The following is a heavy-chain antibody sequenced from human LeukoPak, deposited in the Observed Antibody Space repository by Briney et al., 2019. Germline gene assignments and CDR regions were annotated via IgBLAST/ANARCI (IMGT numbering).Heavy chain of an antibody. J-gene: IGHJ4*02. CDR3: ARDSGSRWFGPIDY. CDR1: GFTFSTYW. CDR2: IWNDGSDT. Sequence: PGGSLRLSCAASGFTFSTYWMSWVRQAPGKGLEWVAVIWNDGSDTYHADSVKGRFTISRDNSKNTLYLQMNSLRAEDTAVYYCARDSGSRWFGPIDYWGQGTLVIVSS. V-gene: IGHV3-33*08. D-gene: IGHD6-13*01.